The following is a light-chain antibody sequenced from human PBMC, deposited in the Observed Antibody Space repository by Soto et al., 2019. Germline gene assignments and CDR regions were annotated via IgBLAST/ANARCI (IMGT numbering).Light chain of an antibody. CDR2: EVT. CDR3: NSYTGSSTPYV. J-gene: IGLJ1*01. CDR1: SSEVVAYNY. V-gene: IGLV2-14*01. Sequence: QSALTQPASVSGSPGQSITISCTGTSSEVVAYNYVSWYQQHPGKAPKVVIYEVTNRPSGVSNRFFGSKSGNTASLTISGLQAEDEADYYCNSYTGSSTPYVFGTGTKLTVL.